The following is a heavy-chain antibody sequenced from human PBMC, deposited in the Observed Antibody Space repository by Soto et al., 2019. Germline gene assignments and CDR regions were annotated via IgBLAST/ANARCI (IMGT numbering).Heavy chain of an antibody. J-gene: IGHJ4*02. V-gene: IGHV1-18*01. D-gene: IGHD5-12*01. CDR3: ARDLLEWLRFGPGDY. CDR2: ISAYNGNT. Sequence: SVKISCKASGYTFTSYGMSWVRQAPGQGLEWMGWISAYNGNTNYAQKLQGRVTMTTDTSTSTAYMELRSLRSDDTAVYYCARDLLEWLRFGPGDYWGQGTLVTVSS. CDR1: GYTFTSYG.